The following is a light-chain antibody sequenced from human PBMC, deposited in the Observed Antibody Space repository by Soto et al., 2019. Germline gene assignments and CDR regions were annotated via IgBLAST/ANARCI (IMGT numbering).Light chain of an antibody. CDR1: QSVSSSY. V-gene: IGKV3-20*01. Sequence: EIVLTQSPGTLSLSPGERATLSCRASQSVSSSYLDWYQQKPGQAPRLLIYGGSSRATGIPDRFSGSGSGTDFTLTISRLEPEDLAVYYCHQYGSSPWTFGQGTKVEIK. CDR2: GGS. J-gene: IGKJ1*01. CDR3: HQYGSSPWT.